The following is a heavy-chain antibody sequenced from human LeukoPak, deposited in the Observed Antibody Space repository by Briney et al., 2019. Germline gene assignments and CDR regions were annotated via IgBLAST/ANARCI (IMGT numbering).Heavy chain of an antibody. V-gene: IGHV3-23*01. CDR3: AKDLMNQQWLVGY. CDR1: GFTFSNYG. Sequence: GGTLRLSCAASGFTFSNYGLSWVRQAPGRGLEWVSGITGSGGSTYYADSVKGRFTISRDNSKNTLYLQMNSLRAEDTAVYYCAKDLMNQQWLVGYWGQGTLVTVSS. J-gene: IGHJ4*02. CDR2: ITGSGGST. D-gene: IGHD6-19*01.